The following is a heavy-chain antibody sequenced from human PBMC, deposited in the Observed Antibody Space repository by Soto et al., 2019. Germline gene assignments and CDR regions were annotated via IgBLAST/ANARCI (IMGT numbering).Heavy chain of an antibody. Sequence: SETLSLTCTVSGDSVRNQYWSWIRRPPGRGLEWIGYIYRSGSTKYNPSLKSRLTISVDTSKNQFSLKLSSVTAADTAVYYCARTLDYGHLDVWGKGTTVTVSS. CDR1: GDSVRNQY. CDR3: ARTLDYGHLDV. J-gene: IGHJ6*04. V-gene: IGHV4-4*09. D-gene: IGHD3-16*01. CDR2: IYRSGST.